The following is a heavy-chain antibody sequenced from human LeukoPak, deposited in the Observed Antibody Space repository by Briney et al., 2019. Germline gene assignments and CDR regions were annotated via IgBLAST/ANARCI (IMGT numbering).Heavy chain of an antibody. J-gene: IGHJ4*02. V-gene: IGHV3-23*01. D-gene: IGHD1-26*01. CDR3: GKDQVWEHPHYFDC. CDR2: IGISGGGI. Sequence: PGGSLRLSCAASGFTFSYYTMYWVRQAPGKGLEWVSIIGISGGGIHYADSVKGRFTISRDNSKNTLYLQMNSLRAEDTAVYYCGKDQVWEHPHYFDCWGQGTLVTVSS. CDR1: GFTFSYYT.